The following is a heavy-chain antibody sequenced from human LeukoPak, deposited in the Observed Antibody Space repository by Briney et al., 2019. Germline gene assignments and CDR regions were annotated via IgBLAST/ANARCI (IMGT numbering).Heavy chain of an antibody. CDR3: ARSSNDYGDYGDPYYLDY. Sequence: GESLKISCKVSGYRFTSYSIAWVRQMPGKGLEWMGINHPDDSDTRYSPSFQGQVTVSADKSISTAYLQWSSLKASDTAMYYCARSSNDYGDYGDPYYLDYWGQGTLVTVSS. V-gene: IGHV5-51*01. J-gene: IGHJ4*02. D-gene: IGHD4-17*01. CDR2: NHPDDSDT. CDR1: GYRFTSYS.